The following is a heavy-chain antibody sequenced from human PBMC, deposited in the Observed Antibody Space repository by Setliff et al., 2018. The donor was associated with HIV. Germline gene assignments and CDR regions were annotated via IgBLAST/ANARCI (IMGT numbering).Heavy chain of an antibody. CDR2: ISANNGSS. CDR1: GYTFTSYP. V-gene: IGHV1-18*01. D-gene: IGHD1-20*01. J-gene: IGHJ3*02. Sequence: GASVKVSCKGSGYTFTSYPIHWVRQAPGQRLEWMGWISANNGSSYFAQKLQDRVTMTSDTSTSTAYMELRSLRSDDTAVYYCARDGYKWNDNALEIWGLGTVVTVSS. CDR3: ARDGYKWNDNALEI.